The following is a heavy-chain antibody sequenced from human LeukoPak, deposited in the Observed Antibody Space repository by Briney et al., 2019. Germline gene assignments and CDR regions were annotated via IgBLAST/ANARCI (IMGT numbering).Heavy chain of an antibody. V-gene: IGHV3-23*01. J-gene: IGHJ4*02. CDR1: GFTFSSYA. CDR3: ASCLSGYYDFWSGYPAPLPFDY. D-gene: IGHD3-3*01. CDR2: ISGSGGST. Sequence: GGSLRLSCAASGFTFSSYAMSWVRQAPGKGLEWVSAISGSGGSTYYADSVKGRFTISRDNSKNTLYLQMNSLRAEDTAVYYRASCLSGYYDFWSGYPAPLPFDYWGQGTLVTVSS.